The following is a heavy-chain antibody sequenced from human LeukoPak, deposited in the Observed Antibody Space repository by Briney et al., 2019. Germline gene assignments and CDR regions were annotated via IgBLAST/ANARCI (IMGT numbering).Heavy chain of an antibody. J-gene: IGHJ3*02. CDR3: ARLRTTHDAFDI. D-gene: IGHD1-7*01. CDR2: IYYSGGT. CDR1: GGSISSSSYY. Sequence: SETLSLTCTVSGGSISSSSYYWARIRQPPGERLEWIGSIYYSGGTYYNPSLKSRVTISVDTSKNQFSLKLSSVTAADTAVYYCARLRTTHDAFDIWGQGTMVTVSS. V-gene: IGHV4-39*01.